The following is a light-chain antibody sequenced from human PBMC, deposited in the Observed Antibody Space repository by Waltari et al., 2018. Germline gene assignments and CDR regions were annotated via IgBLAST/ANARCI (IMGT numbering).Light chain of an antibody. CDR1: GGSIATNY. V-gene: IGLV6-57*02. CDR2: EDY. Sequence: KFMLTQPHSVSESPGKTVTISCTGSGGSIATNYVQWYQQRPGSAPILLIFEDYQSPSGIPGRFSGAIDTSSNSASLTISGRKTEDEADYFCQSYDRTEWVFGGGTKLTVL. J-gene: IGLJ3*02. CDR3: QSYDRTEWV.